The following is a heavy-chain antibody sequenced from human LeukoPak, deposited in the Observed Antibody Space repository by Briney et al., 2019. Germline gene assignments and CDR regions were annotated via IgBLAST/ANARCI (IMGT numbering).Heavy chain of an antibody. CDR2: ISSSSSYI. CDR1: GFTFDDYG. Sequence: GGSLRLSSPSSGFTFDDYGMIWVRQAPGKGLEWVSSISSSSSYIYYADSVKGRFTISRGNAKNSLYLQMNSLRADDTAVYYCANSPSRDGYPTGYWGQGTLVTVSS. D-gene: IGHD5-24*01. V-gene: IGHV3-21*01. CDR3: ANSPSRDGYPTGY. J-gene: IGHJ4*02.